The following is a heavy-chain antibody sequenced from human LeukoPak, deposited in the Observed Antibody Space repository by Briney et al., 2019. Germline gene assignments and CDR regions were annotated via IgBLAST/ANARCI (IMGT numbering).Heavy chain of an antibody. Sequence: GGSLRLSCTASGFTFGDYAMSWVRQAPGKGLEWVGFIRSKAYGGTTEYAASVKGRFTISRDDSKSIAYLQMNSLKTEDTAVYYCTTVVPAAYDAFDIWGQGTMVTVSS. CDR1: GFTFGDYA. V-gene: IGHV3-49*04. J-gene: IGHJ3*02. CDR2: IRSKAYGGTT. CDR3: TTVVPAAYDAFDI. D-gene: IGHD2-2*01.